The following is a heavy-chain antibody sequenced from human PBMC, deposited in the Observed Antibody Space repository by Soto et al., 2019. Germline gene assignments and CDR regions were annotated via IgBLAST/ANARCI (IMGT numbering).Heavy chain of an antibody. CDR2: IYHSGST. V-gene: IGHV4-4*02. Sequence: QVQMRESGPGLVEPSGTLSLTCAVSSGSISSSNWWNWVRQPPGKGLEWIGKIYHSGSTTYNPSLKSRVTIAADKPKNQSSQKLSSVTAADTAVYYCDRLSTVTSAWYFDLWGRGTLVTVSS. CDR1: SGSISSSNW. CDR3: DRLSTVTSAWYFDL. J-gene: IGHJ2*01. D-gene: IGHD4-17*01.